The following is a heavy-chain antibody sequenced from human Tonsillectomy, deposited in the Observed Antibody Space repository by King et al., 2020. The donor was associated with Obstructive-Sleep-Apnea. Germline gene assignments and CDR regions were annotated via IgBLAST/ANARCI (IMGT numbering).Heavy chain of an antibody. CDR2: ISWNSGSL. J-gene: IGHJ4*02. V-gene: IGHV3-9*01. D-gene: IGHD3-10*01. Sequence: VQLVESGGGLVQPGRSLRLSCVASGFTFDDYAMHWVRQGPGKGLEWVSGISWNSGSLAYADFVEGRFTISRHNAKHSLYLPMNSLRPEDTALYYCGKGNMLVDGSETYTDSWGQGTLVTVSS. CDR3: GKGNMLVDGSETYTDS. CDR1: GFTFDDYA.